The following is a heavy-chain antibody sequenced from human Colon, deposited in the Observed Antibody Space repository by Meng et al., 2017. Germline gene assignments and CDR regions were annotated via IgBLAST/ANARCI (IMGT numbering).Heavy chain of an antibody. CDR1: GDSLKKLC. D-gene: IGHD3-10*02. CDR3: APTYVDTWRGREYFQD. J-gene: IGHJ1*01. V-gene: IGHV1-24*01. CDR2: FNPEVGET. Sequence: ASVKVSCKISGDSLKKLCIRWVRQAPGQGLEWMGGFNPEVGETIYAQKFQGRVTMTEDTSTETAYMELSSLRSDDTEVYYCAPTYVDTWRGREYFQDWGQGTLVTVSS.